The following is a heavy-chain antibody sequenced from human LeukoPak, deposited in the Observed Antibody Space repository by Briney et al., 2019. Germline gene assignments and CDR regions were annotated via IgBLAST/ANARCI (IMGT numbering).Heavy chain of an antibody. CDR2: ISDDSNYI. V-gene: IGHV3-21*01. J-gene: IGHJ4*02. Sequence: PGGSLRLSCAASGFTFSDYSMNWVRQAPGKGLEWVSSISDDSNYIYYADSVKGRFTISRDNAKSSLYLQMNSLRAEDTAVYYCANHLACGSTSCPSFDHWGQGTLVTVSS. CDR1: GFTFSDYS. CDR3: ANHLACGSTSCPSFDH. D-gene: IGHD2-2*01.